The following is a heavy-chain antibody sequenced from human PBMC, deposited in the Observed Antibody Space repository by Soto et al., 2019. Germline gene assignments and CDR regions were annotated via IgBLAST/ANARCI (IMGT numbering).Heavy chain of an antibody. CDR2: INPETGGT. CDR1: GYTFTGYY. J-gene: IGHJ6*02. V-gene: IGHV1-2*02. D-gene: IGHD2-2*01. Sequence: ASVKVSCKASGYTFTGYYVHWVREAPGQGLEWMGWINPETGGTSYAQKFQGRVTLSRDTSINTAYLEVSRLRFDDAAVYFCARERYQVISDGMNVWGQGTTVTVSS. CDR3: ARERYQVISDGMNV.